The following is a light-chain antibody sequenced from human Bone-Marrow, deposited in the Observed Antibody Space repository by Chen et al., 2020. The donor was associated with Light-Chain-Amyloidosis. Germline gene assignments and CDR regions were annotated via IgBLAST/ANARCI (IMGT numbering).Light chain of an antibody. CDR1: ESLLYRSNNKNY. J-gene: IGKJ2*01. CDR2: WAS. Sequence: DIVMTQSPDSLAVSLCDMATINCKSSESLLYRSNNKNYLGWYQQKPGQSPKLLMYWASTRESGVPDRFSGSGSGTDFTLTISSLQAEDVAVYYCQQYYSTPYTFGQGTKLEIQ. V-gene: IGKV4-1*01. CDR3: QQYYSTPYT.